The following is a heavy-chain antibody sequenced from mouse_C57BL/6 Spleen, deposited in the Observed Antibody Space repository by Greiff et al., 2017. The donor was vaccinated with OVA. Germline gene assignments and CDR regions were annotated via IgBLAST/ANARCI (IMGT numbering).Heavy chain of an antibody. CDR1: GFTFSSYA. CDR2: ISSGGDYI. CDR3: TRDLYYSNYPGAMDY. Sequence: EVQRVESGAGLVKPGGSLKLSCAASGFTFSSYAMSWVRQTPEKRLEWVAYISSGGDYIYYADTVKGRFTSSRDNARNTLYLQMSSLKSEDTAMYYCTRDLYYSNYPGAMDYWGQGTSVTVSS. D-gene: IGHD2-5*01. V-gene: IGHV5-9-1*02. J-gene: IGHJ4*01.